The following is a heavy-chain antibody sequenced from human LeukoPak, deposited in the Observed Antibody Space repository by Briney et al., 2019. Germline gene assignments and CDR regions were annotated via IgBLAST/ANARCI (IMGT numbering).Heavy chain of an antibody. CDR3: AREDAGGTYSFDY. CDR2: ISYDGSKK. CDR1: GFTFSTYG. D-gene: IGHD4-23*01. Sequence: GRSLRLSCAASGFTFSTYGMHWVRQAPGKGLEWVADISYDGSKKNYADSVKGRYTISRDNSKNTLYLQMDSLTAEDTAVYYCAREDAGGTYSFDYWGLGTLVTVSS. J-gene: IGHJ4*02. V-gene: IGHV3-30*03.